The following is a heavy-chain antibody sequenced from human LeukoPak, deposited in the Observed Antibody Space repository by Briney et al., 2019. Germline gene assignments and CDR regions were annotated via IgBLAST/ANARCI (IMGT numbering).Heavy chain of an antibody. V-gene: IGHV3-48*04. CDR2: ISSSSTI. J-gene: IGHJ4*02. Sequence: GGSLRLSCAASGFTFSSYSMNWVRQAPGKGLEWVSYISSSSTIYYADSVKGRFTISRDNARNSLYLQMNSLRAEDTAVYYCARDVKGRWELLGSHDYWGQGTLVTVSS. CDR1: GFTFSSYS. CDR3: ARDVKGRWELLGSHDY. D-gene: IGHD1-26*01.